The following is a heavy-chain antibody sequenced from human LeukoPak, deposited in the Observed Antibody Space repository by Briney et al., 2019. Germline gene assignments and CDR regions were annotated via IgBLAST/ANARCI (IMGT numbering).Heavy chain of an antibody. J-gene: IGHJ6*03. CDR3: ARDGWGSSWSYYYYMDV. Sequence: ASVKVSCKASGYTFTGYYMHWVRQAPGQGLEWMGWVNPNSGGTNYAQKFQGRVTMTRDTSISTAYMELSRLRSDDTAVYYCARDGWGSSWSYYYYMDVWGKGTTVTVSS. CDR1: GYTFTGYY. CDR2: VNPNSGGT. V-gene: IGHV1-2*02. D-gene: IGHD6-13*01.